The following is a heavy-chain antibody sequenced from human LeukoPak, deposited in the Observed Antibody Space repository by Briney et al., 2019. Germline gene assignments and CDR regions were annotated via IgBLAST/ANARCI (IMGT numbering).Heavy chain of an antibody. Sequence: GGSLRLSCAASGFTFDDYTMHWVRQAPGKGLEWVSLISWDGGSTYYADSVKGRFTISRDNSKNSLYLQMNSLRTEDTALYYCAKGVEGFLTYWGQGTLVTVSS. D-gene: IGHD3-3*01. V-gene: IGHV3-43*01. CDR2: ISWDGGST. J-gene: IGHJ4*02. CDR1: GFTFDDYT. CDR3: AKGVEGFLTY.